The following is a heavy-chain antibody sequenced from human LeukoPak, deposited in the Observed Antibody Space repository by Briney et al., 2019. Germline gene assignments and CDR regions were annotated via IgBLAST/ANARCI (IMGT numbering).Heavy chain of an antibody. Sequence: QPGGSLRLSCAASGFTFSSYAMSWVRQAPGKGLEWVSGISGSGDNTYYADSVKGRFTISRDNSKNTLYVQVNSLGTEDTAAYYCAKGSYYESSGSFYFDYWGQGTLVTVSS. CDR2: ISGSGDNT. CDR3: AKGSYYESSGSFYFDY. D-gene: IGHD3-22*01. J-gene: IGHJ4*02. V-gene: IGHV3-23*01. CDR1: GFTFSSYA.